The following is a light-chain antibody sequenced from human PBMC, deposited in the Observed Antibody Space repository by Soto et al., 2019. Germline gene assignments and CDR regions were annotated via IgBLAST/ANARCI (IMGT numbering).Light chain of an antibody. CDR3: QQSYTTPRT. CDR2: AAS. V-gene: IGKV1-39*01. CDR1: QTISRY. J-gene: IGKJ1*01. Sequence: DIQMTQSPSSLSASEGDRVTITCRASQTISRYLAWYQHKPGKAPKLLIYAASSLQSGVPSRFRGSGSETDFTLTITSLQPEDFATYYCQQSYTTPRTFGQGTKVDI.